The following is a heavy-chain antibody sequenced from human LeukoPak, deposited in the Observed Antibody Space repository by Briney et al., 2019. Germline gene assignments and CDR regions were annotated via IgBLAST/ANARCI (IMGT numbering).Heavy chain of an antibody. D-gene: IGHD7-27*01. J-gene: IGHJ3*02. V-gene: IGHV4-34*01. CDR1: GGSFSGYY. Sequence: SETLSLTCAVYGGSFSGYYWSWIRQPPGMGLEWIGEINHSGSTNYNPSLRSRVTISVDTSRNQFSLKLSSVTAADTAVYYCARSTWGKNAFDIWGQGTMVTVSS. CDR3: ARSTWGKNAFDI. CDR2: INHSGST.